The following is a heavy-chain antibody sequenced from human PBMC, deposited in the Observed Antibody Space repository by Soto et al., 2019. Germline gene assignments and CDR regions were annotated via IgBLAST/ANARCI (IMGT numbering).Heavy chain of an antibody. V-gene: IGHV4-34*01. D-gene: IGHD3-3*01. CDR1: CWSFSGYY. CDR2: INHSGST. CDR3: ARGHPRGYDFWSGYHKAFDY. Sequence: PXETLSLTCSVYCWSFSGYYWSWIRQPPGKGLDWIGEINHSGSTNYNPSLKSRVTISVDTSKNQFSLKLSSVTAADTAVYYCARGHPRGYDFWSGYHKAFDYWGQGTLVTVSS. J-gene: IGHJ4*02.